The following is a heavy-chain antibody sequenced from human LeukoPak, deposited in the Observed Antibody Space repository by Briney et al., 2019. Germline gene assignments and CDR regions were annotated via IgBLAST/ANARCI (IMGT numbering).Heavy chain of an antibody. Sequence: SDTLSLTCAVYGESFSGYYWGWIRQPPGKGLEWIGEINYSGSTNYNPSLQSRVIISLDTSKNQFSVKLTSVTAADTAVYYCAGGFHWGGYYFDYWGQGSLVTVSS. V-gene: IGHV4-34*01. CDR1: GESFSGYY. J-gene: IGHJ4*02. D-gene: IGHD7-27*01. CDR2: INYSGST. CDR3: AGGFHWGGYYFDY.